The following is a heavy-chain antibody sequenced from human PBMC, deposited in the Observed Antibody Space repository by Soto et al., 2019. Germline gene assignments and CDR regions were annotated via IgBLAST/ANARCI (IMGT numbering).Heavy chain of an antibody. CDR1: GFSLSTIGVA. CDR3: AHCQCIAARPHCFDY. CDR2: IFWDDDR. D-gene: IGHD6-6*01. V-gene: IGHV2-5*02. J-gene: IGHJ4*02. Sequence: SGPTLVNPTQTLTLTCTFSGFSLSTIGVAVGWIRQPPGKALEWLALIFWDDDRRYSPSLKSRLTITKDTSKNQVVLTLTNMGPVDTATYFCAHCQCIAARPHCFDYWGQGTLVTVSS.